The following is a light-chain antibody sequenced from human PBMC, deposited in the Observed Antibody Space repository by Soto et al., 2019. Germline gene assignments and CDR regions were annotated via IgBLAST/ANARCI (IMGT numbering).Light chain of an antibody. Sequence: IQLTQSPSSLSASVGDSVTITCRASQGVSRYLSWYQQKPGRAPILLISAASTLQSGVPARFSGSGSGTDFTLSITSLQPEDFATYYCQQRETFGQGTKVEIK. CDR1: QGVSRY. CDR2: AAS. CDR3: QQRET. J-gene: IGKJ1*01. V-gene: IGKV1-9*01.